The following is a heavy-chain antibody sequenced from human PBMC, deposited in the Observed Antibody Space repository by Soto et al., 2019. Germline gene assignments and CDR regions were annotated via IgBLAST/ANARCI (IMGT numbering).Heavy chain of an antibody. Sequence: QVQLVQSGAEVKKPGSSVKVSCKASGGTFSSYAMSWVRQAPGQGLEWMGGIIPIFGTANYAQKSQGRVTITADEPTSTAYMELSSLRSEDTAVYYCARDPASYDFWSGYYTPYYYYDMDVWGQGTTVTVSS. J-gene: IGHJ6*02. CDR3: ARDPASYDFWSGYYTPYYYYDMDV. V-gene: IGHV1-69*01. CDR2: IIPIFGTA. D-gene: IGHD3-3*01. CDR1: GGTFSSYA.